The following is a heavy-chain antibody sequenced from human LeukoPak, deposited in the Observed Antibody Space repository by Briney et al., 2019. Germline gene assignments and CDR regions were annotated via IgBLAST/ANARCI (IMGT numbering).Heavy chain of an antibody. Sequence: PSETLSLTCAVYGGSFSGYYWSWIRQPPGKGLEWIGEINHSGSTNYNPSLKSRVTISVDTSKNQFSLKPSSVTAADTAVYYCASSPPPYRNSLYYFDYWGQGTLVTVSS. J-gene: IGHJ4*02. V-gene: IGHV4-34*01. CDR2: INHSGST. D-gene: IGHD1-14*01. CDR3: ASSPPPYRNSLYYFDY. CDR1: GGSFSGYY.